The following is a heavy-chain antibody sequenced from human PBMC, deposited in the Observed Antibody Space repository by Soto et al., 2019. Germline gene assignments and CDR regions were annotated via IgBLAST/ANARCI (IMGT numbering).Heavy chain of an antibody. J-gene: IGHJ4*02. Sequence: SQTLSLSCAVYGGSFSGSYWSWIRQPPGKGLEWIGEINHSGSTNYNPALKSRVTISVDTSKNQFSLKLSSVTAADTAVYYCARVISGGWAYYFDYWGQGTLVTVSS. CDR2: INHSGST. CDR3: ARVISGGWAYYFDY. V-gene: IGHV4-34*01. D-gene: IGHD1-26*01. CDR1: GGSFSGSY.